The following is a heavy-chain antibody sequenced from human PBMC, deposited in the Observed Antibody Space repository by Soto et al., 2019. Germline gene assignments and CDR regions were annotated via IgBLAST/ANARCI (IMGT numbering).Heavy chain of an antibody. J-gene: IGHJ4*02. Sequence: PERALRVSCADSGFSFSSNGIHWVRQAPGKGLEWVAVISYDGSNKYYADSVKGRFTISRDNSKNTLYLQMNSLRAEDTAVYYCAKGLTGIAAAGTFGYWGQGTLVTVSS. D-gene: IGHD6-13*01. CDR2: ISYDGSNK. V-gene: IGHV3-30*18. CDR1: GFSFSSNG. CDR3: AKGLTGIAAAGTFGY.